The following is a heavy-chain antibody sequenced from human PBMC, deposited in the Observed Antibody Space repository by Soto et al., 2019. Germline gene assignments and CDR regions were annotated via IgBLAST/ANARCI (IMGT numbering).Heavy chain of an antibody. CDR1: GYSFTSYW. CDR2: IDPSDSYT. CDR3: ARRSLPRYGNYYYYGMDV. J-gene: IGHJ6*02. Sequence: PGESLKISCKGSGYSFTSYWISWVRQMPGKGLEWMGRIDPSDSYTNYSPSFQGHVTISADKSISTAYLQWSSLKASDTAMYYCARRSLPRYGNYYYYGMDVWGQGTTVTVSS. V-gene: IGHV5-10-1*01. D-gene: IGHD6-13*01.